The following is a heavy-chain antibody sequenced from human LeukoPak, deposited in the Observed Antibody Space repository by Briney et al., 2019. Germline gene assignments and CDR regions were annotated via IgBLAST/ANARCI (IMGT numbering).Heavy chain of an antibody. J-gene: IGHJ4*02. CDR2: IYSGGST. CDR1: GFTVSSNF. D-gene: IGHD3-16*01. CDR3: ATGAWGRLDS. Sequence: GGSLRLSCAASGFTVSSNFMSWVRQAPGKGLEWVSIIYSGGSTYYADSVKGRFTISRDNSKNTLHIQMNSLRVEDTAVYYCATGAWGRLDSWGQGTLVIVSS. V-gene: IGHV3-53*01.